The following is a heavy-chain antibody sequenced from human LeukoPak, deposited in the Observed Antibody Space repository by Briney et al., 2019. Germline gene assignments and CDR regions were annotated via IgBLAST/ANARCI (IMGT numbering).Heavy chain of an antibody. CDR1: GYTFTGYY. CDR2: INPNSGGT. CDR3: ARDLYSLLRGASGY. D-gene: IGHD3-10*01. Sequence: EASVKVSCKASGYTFTGYYMHWVRQAPGQGLEWMGWINPNSGGTNYAQKFQGRVTMTRDTSISTAYMELSRLRSDDTAVYYCARDLYSLLRGASGYWGQGTLVTVSS. V-gene: IGHV1-2*02. J-gene: IGHJ4*02.